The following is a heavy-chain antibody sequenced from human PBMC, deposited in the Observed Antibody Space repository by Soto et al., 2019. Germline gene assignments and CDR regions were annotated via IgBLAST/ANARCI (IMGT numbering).Heavy chain of an antibody. V-gene: IGHV5-51*01. Sequence: GESLKISCETSGYYFTRNWIGWVRQRPGKGLEWVGLVYPRGSDTRYSPSFRGHVSMSADESVRTAYLQWTSLEASDTAIYYCARQFCTTTDCSMYFANWGQGPPVTVSS. J-gene: IGHJ1*01. CDR2: VYPRGSDT. CDR3: ARQFCTTTDCSMYFAN. CDR1: GYYFTRNW. D-gene: IGHD2-8*01.